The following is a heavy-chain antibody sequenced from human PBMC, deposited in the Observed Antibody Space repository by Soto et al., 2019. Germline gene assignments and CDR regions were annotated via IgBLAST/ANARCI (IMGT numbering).Heavy chain of an antibody. J-gene: IGHJ4*02. CDR3: AKTIYIWGSYHVPFDY. CDR2: ISYDGSNK. Sequence: VQLVESGGGVVQPGRSLRLSCAASGFTFSSYGMHWVRQAPGKGLEWVAVISYDGSNKYYADSVKGRFTISRDNSKNTLYLQMNSLRAEDTAVYYCAKTIYIWGSYHVPFDYWGQGTLVTVSS. V-gene: IGHV3-30*18. CDR1: GFTFSSYG. D-gene: IGHD3-16*02.